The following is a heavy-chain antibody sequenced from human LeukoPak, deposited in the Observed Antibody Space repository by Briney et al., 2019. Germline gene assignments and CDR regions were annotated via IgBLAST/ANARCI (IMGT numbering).Heavy chain of an antibody. D-gene: IGHD3-22*01. CDR3: AKAPYLSSGY. V-gene: IGHV4-34*01. Sequence: PSETLSLTCAVYGGSFSGYYWSWIRQPPGKGLEWIGEIDHSGTTNYNPSLKSRVTISLDTSKNQFSLILSSVTAADTAVYYCAKAPYLSSGYWGQRTIVTVSS. CDR2: IDHSGTT. J-gene: IGHJ3*01. CDR1: GGSFSGYY.